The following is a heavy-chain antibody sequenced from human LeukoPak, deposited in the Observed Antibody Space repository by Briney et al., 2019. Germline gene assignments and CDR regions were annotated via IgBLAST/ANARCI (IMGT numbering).Heavy chain of an antibody. J-gene: IGHJ4*02. CDR1: GGSFSGYY. CDR3: ASHSSGWYPNDY. D-gene: IGHD6-19*01. V-gene: IGHV4-34*01. Sequence: PSETLSLTCAVYGGSFSGYYWSWIRQPPGKGLEWIGEINHSGSTNYNPSLKSRVTISVDTSKNQFSLKLSSVTAADTAVYYCASHSSGWYPNDYWGQGTLVTVSS. CDR2: INHSGST.